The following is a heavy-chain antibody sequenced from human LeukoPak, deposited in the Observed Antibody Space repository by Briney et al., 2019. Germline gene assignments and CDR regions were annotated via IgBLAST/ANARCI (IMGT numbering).Heavy chain of an antibody. J-gene: IGHJ2*01. CDR1: AFTFSDYG. CDR2: IWRDGSNK. D-gene: IGHD6-13*01. Sequence: GRSLRRSCAASAFTFSDYGMHWVRQAPGKGLEWVAVIWRDGSNKYYADSVKGRLTISRDNSKDTLYLQMDSLRAEDTAVYYCAKDSEIAAAGSYWYFDLWGRGTLVTVSS. CDR3: AKDSEIAAAGSYWYFDL. V-gene: IGHV3-33*06.